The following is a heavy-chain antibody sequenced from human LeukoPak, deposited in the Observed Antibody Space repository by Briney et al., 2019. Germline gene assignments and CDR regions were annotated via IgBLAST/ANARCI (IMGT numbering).Heavy chain of an antibody. J-gene: IGHJ5*02. CDR3: IVFGDSNH. V-gene: IGHV3-53*01. CDR1: GLTGSHNY. D-gene: IGHD4-17*01. Sequence: PGGSLRLSCAASGLTGSHNYMSWVRQAPGKGLEWVSAIHTSGDTRYADSVKGRFTISRDTSKNTLYLQINSLRVEDTAVYYCIVFGDSNHWGQGTLVTVSS. CDR2: IHTSGDT.